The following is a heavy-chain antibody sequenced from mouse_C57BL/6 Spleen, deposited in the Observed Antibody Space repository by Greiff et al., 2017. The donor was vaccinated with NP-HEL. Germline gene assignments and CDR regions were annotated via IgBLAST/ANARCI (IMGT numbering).Heavy chain of an antibody. Sequence: EVKLMESGGGLVKPGGSLKLSCAASGFTFSDYGMHWVRQAPEKGLEWVAYISSGSSTIYYADTVKGRFTISRDNAKNTLFLQMTSLRSEDTAMYYCARDGNYFYYYAMDYWGQGTSVTVSS. CDR1: GFTFSDYG. J-gene: IGHJ4*01. CDR3: ARDGNYFYYYAMDY. CDR2: ISSGSSTI. D-gene: IGHD2-1*01. V-gene: IGHV5-17*01.